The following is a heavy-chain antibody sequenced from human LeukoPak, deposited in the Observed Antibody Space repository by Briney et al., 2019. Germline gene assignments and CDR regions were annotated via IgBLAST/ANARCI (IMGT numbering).Heavy chain of an antibody. CDR3: ARVASQGSYYNGPRRQKQIDY. Sequence: SETLSLTCTVSGGSISSGSYYWSWIRQPAGKGLEWIGRFYTSGSTNYNPSLKSRVTISVDMSKNQFSLKLSSVTAADTAVYYCARVASQGSYYNGPRRQKQIDYWGQGTLVTVSS. D-gene: IGHD3-10*01. CDR1: GGSISSGSYY. J-gene: IGHJ4*02. V-gene: IGHV4-61*02. CDR2: FYTSGST.